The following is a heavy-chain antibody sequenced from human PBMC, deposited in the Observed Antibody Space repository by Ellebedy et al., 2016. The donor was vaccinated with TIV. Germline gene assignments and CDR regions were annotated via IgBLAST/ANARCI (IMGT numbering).Heavy chain of an antibody. D-gene: IGHD4-23*01. CDR1: GFTFSTDW. J-gene: IGHJ4*02. CDR2: IKQDGSEK. V-gene: IGHV3-7*03. CDR3: ARGLRWQDY. Sequence: GGSLRLSCAASGFTFSTDWMSWVRQAPGKGLECVANIKQDGSEKYYVDSVKGRFIISRDNAKNSLYLQMNSLRVEDTAVYYCARGLRWQDYWGQGTVVTVSS.